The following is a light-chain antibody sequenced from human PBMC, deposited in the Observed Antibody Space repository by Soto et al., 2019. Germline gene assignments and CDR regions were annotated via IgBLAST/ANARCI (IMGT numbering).Light chain of an antibody. J-gene: IGKJ2*01. CDR2: LGS. Sequence: IVMTQSPLSLPVTPGEPASISCKSSQSLLHSNGYNYLDWYLQKPGQSPQLLIYLGSNRASGVPDRFSGSESGTDFTLKISRVEAEDVGVYYCMQALPTPHTFGQGTKLEIK. V-gene: IGKV2-28*01. CDR1: QSLLHSNGYNY. CDR3: MQALPTPHT.